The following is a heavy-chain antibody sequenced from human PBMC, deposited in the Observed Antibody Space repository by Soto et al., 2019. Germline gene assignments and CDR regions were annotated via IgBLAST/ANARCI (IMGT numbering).Heavy chain of an antibody. Sequence: GGSLRLSCAASGFTFSDYYMSWIRQAPGKGLEWVSYISGSRSYAKYADSVKGRSTISRDNTKKSLYLQMNSLRAEDTAVYYCARDSSLDVRPLDHWGQGTLVTVSS. J-gene: IGHJ4*02. CDR1: GFTFSDYY. V-gene: IGHV3-11*06. CDR3: ARDSSLDVRPLDH. D-gene: IGHD3-10*01. CDR2: ISGSRSYA.